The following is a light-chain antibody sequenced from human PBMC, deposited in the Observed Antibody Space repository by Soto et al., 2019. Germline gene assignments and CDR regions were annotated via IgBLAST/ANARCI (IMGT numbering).Light chain of an antibody. CDR2: AAS. V-gene: IGKV1-39*01. Sequence: DIQMTQSPSSLSASVGDRVTITCRASQGISTYLNWYHQKPGKAPKLLIYAASSLQSGVPSRFSGSGSGTDFTLTISSLQPEDFATYYCQQTYSTPITFGQGTRLEIK. J-gene: IGKJ5*01. CDR1: QGISTY. CDR3: QQTYSTPIT.